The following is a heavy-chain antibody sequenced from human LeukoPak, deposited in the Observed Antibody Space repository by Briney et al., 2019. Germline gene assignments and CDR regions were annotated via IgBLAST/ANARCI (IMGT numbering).Heavy chain of an antibody. CDR1: GYTFTSYG. CDR2: IGAYNGNT. J-gene: IGHJ4*02. V-gene: IGHV1-18*01. D-gene: IGHD6-6*01. CDR3: ARDRFEYSSSAGSVSGY. Sequence: ASVKVSFKASGYTFTSYGISWVRQAPGQGLEWMGWIGAYNGNTNYAQKLQGRVTMTTDTSTSTAYMELRSLRSDDTAVYYCARDRFEYSSSAGSVSGYWGQGTLVTVSS.